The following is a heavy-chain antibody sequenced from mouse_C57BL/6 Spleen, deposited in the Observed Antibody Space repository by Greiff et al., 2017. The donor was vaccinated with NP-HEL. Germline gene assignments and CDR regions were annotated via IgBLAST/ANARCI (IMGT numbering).Heavy chain of an antibody. CDR2: IDPETGGT. D-gene: IGHD2-10*01. Sequence: QVQLQQSGAELVRPGASVTLSCKASGYTFTDYEMHWVKQTPVHGLEWIGAIDPETGGTAYNQKFKCKAILTADKSSSTADMELRSLTSEDSAVYYCTRSSYGNYFDYWGQGTTLTVSS. CDR1: GYTFTDYE. J-gene: IGHJ2*01. V-gene: IGHV1-15*01. CDR3: TRSSYGNYFDY.